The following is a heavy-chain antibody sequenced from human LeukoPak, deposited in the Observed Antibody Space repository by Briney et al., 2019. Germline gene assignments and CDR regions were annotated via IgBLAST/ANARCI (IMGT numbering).Heavy chain of an antibody. D-gene: IGHD3-22*01. V-gene: IGHV1-46*01. J-gene: IGHJ4*02. CDR2: INPSGGST. Sequence: ASVKLSCKASGYTFTSYYMHWVRQAPGQRPEWMGIINPSGGSTSYAQKFQGRVTMTRDTSTSTVYMELSSLRSEDTAVYYCAPSSGYYYFDYWGQGTLVTVSS. CDR3: APSSGYYYFDY. CDR1: GYTFTSYY.